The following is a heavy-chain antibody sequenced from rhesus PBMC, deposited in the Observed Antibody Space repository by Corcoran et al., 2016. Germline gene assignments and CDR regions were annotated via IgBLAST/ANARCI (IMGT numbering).Heavy chain of an antibody. CDR2: IDVDSATT. V-gene: IGHV4-73*01. Sequence: QVKLQQWGGGLVKPSETLSLTGAVYGGSISGYYYWTWISQPPGQGLEWIGYIDVDSATTNYNPSLKNRVTISRDTSKNQFSLKLSSVTAADTAVYYCARTSIWSGYSSWGQGVLVTVSS. CDR1: GGSISGYYY. D-gene: IGHD3-3*01. CDR3: ARTSIWSGYSS. J-gene: IGHJ4*01.